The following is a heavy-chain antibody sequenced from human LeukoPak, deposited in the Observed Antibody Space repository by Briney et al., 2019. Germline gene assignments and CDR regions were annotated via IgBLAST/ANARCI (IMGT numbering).Heavy chain of an antibody. V-gene: IGHV1-69*13. D-gene: IGHD3-3*01. CDR2: IIPIFGTA. J-gene: IGHJ4*02. CDR3: ASQARFLEWLLPYFDY. CDR1: GGTFSSYA. Sequence: SVKVSCKASGGTFSSYAISWVRQAPGQGLEWMGGIIPIFGTANYAQKFQGRVTITADESTSTAYMELGSLRSEDTAVYYCASQARFLEWLLPYFDYWGQGTLVTVSS.